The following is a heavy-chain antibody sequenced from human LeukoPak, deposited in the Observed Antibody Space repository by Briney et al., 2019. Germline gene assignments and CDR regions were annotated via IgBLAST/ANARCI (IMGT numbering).Heavy chain of an antibody. CDR3: AKDRSAVTTDY. D-gene: IGHD4-17*01. Sequence: GGSLRLSCAASAFTFSSYAMSWVRQAPGKGLEWVSSISGSGGSTYYADSVKGRFTISRDNSKNTMHLQMNSLRAEDTAIYYCAKDRSAVTTDYWGQGTLVTVSS. CDR2: ISGSGGST. CDR1: AFTFSSYA. V-gene: IGHV3-23*01. J-gene: IGHJ4*02.